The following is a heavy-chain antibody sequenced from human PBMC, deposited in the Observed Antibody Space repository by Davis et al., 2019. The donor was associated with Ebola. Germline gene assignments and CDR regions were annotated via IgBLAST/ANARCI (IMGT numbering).Heavy chain of an antibody. V-gene: IGHV3-74*01. J-gene: IGHJ4*02. D-gene: IGHD4/OR15-4a*01. CDR1: GFTFSSYW. Sequence: GESLKISCAASGFTFSSYWMTWVRQAPGKGLEWVSRITPDGNNINYADSVKGRFTTSRDNAKNTLNLQMNSLRAEDTAVYYCARGANYRLDYWGQGTLVTVSS. CDR3: ARGANYRLDY. CDR2: ITPDGNNI.